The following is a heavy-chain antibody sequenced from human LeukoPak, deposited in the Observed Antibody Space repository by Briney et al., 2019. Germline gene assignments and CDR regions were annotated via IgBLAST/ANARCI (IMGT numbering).Heavy chain of an antibody. CDR1: GFIFSTYE. CDR2: ISPSGDTK. V-gene: IGHV3-48*03. CDR3: VKGNWNDD. J-gene: IGHJ5*02. Sequence: GGSLRLSCAASGFIFSTYEMSWVRQAPGKGLEWLSYISPSGDTKYYAASVKGRFTISRDNSKNTLYLQMNSLRAEDTAVYYCVKGNWNDDWGQGTLVTVSS.